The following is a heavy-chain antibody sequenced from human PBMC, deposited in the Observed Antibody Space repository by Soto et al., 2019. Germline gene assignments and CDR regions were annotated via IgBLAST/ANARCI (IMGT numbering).Heavy chain of an antibody. CDR3: AGLRGYAGSPIDY. J-gene: IGHJ4*02. CDR1: GGSIISGY. D-gene: IGHD2-15*01. CDR2: ISHSGNT. V-gene: IGHV4-59*01. Sequence: ETLSLTCTVSGGSIISGYWSWIRQPPGKGLEWIGYISHSGNTNYNPSVKSRVTLSVDTPKNQFSLRLSSVTTADTAVYYCAGLRGYAGSPIDYWGQGTLVTVSS.